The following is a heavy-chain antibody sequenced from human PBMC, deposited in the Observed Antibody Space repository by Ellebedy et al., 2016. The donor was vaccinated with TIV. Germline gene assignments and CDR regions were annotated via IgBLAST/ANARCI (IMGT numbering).Heavy chain of an antibody. CDR1: GGSVSSGGYY. D-gene: IGHD3-10*01. CDR3: ARGPRRGVPNWFDP. Sequence: SETLSLTCTVSGGSVSSGGYYWSWIRQHPGKGLEWIGYIYYSGSTYYNPSLTSRVDMSLDTSKNQFSLQLNSVTAADTAVYYCARGPRRGVPNWFDPWGQGTLVTVSS. V-gene: IGHV4-31*03. CDR2: IYYSGST. J-gene: IGHJ5*02.